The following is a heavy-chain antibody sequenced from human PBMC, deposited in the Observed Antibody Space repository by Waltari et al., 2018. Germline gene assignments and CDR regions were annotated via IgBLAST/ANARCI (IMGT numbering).Heavy chain of an antibody. J-gene: IGHJ5*02. CDR3: ARDNTSGGWFDP. D-gene: IGHD6-25*01. CDR1: GGTFSSYA. V-gene: IGHV1-69*09. Sequence: QVQLVQSGAEVKKPGSSVKVSCKASGGTFSSYAISWVRQAPGQGLEWMGRIIPILGIANYAQKFQGRVTITADKSTSTAYMELSSLRSEDTAVYYCARDNTSGGWFDPWGQGTLVTVSS. CDR2: IIPILGIA.